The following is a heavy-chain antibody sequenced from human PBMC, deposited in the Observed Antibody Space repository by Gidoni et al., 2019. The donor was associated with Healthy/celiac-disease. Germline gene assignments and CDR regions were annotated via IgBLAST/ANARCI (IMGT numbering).Heavy chain of an antibody. Sequence: EVQLLESGGGLVQPGGSLRLSCAASGFTFSSYAMSWVRQAPGKGLEWVSAISGSGGSTYYADSVKGRFTISRDNSKNTLYLQMNSLRAEDTAVYYCAKDRVVGATSRNYFDYWGQGTLVTVSS. CDR2: ISGSGGST. J-gene: IGHJ4*02. D-gene: IGHD1-26*01. CDR3: AKDRVVGATSRNYFDY. V-gene: IGHV3-23*01. CDR1: GFTFSSYA.